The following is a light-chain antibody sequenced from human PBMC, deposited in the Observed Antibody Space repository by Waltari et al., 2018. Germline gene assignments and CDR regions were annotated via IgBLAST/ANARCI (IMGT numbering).Light chain of an antibody. CDR1: QSISSH. Sequence: DIQMTQSPSSLSASVGERVTITCRASQSISSHLNWYQQKPGKAPRLLIYLTSNLQSGVPSRFSGSGSGTDFSLTISSLQPEDFATYYCQHHHIYPFTFGPGTKVDIK. V-gene: IGKV1-39*01. CDR2: LTS. CDR3: QHHHIYPFT. J-gene: IGKJ3*01.